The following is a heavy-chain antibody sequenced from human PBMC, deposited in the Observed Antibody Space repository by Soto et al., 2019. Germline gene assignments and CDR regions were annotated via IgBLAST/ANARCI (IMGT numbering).Heavy chain of an antibody. CDR3: ARHKDYYYYYMDV. CDR2: LYYSGST. CDR1: GGSISSSSYC. J-gene: IGHJ6*03. Sequence: SETLSLTCTVSGGSISSSSYCWGWFRQPPGKGLEWIGSLYYSGSTYYNPSLKSRVTISVDTSKNQFSLNLSSVTAADTAVYYCARHKDYYYYYMDVWGKGTTVTVSS. V-gene: IGHV4-39*01.